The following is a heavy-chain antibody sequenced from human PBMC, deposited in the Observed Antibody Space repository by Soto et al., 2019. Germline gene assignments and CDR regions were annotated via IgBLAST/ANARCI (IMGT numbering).Heavy chain of an antibody. CDR2: IAPHSGRT. D-gene: IGHD3-10*01. J-gene: IGHJ5*02. CDR3: ARAATGSYHSAS. V-gene: IGHV1-18*04. CDR1: GYAFTSYG. Sequence: QVQLVQSGPEVKKPGASVMVSCMTSGYAFTSYGVNWVRQAPGQGLEWMGWIAPHSGRTTYLPKFQGRVTITAEAATNTAYMELGSLSSDDTGIYFCARAATGSYHSASWGQGTVVTVSS.